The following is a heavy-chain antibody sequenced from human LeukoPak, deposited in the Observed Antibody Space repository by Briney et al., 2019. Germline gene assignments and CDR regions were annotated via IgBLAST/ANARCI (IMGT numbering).Heavy chain of an antibody. V-gene: IGHV3-7*03. CDR3: ARRFRGLDWYFDL. CDR1: GFTFSSYW. Sequence: GGSLRLSCAASGFTFSSYWMTWVRQAPGKGLEWVANIKQDGSEKYYVGSVKGRFTISRDNAKNSLYLQMNSLRAEDTAVYYCARRFRGLDWYFDLWGRGTLVTVSS. CDR2: IKQDGSEK. D-gene: IGHD3-16*01. J-gene: IGHJ2*01.